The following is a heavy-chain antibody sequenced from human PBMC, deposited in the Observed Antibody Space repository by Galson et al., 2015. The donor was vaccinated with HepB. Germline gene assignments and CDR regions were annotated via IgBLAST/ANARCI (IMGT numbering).Heavy chain of an antibody. CDR3: AHNSQSRGLDPTMDV. CDR1: GFSLSTSGVG. V-gene: IGHV2-5*01. D-gene: IGHD2-15*01. CDR2: IYWNDDK. J-gene: IGHJ6*02. Sequence: PALVKPTQTLTLTCTFSGFSLSTSGVGVGWIRQPPGKALEWLALIYWNDDKRYSPSLKSRLTITKDTSKNQVVLTMTNMDPVDTATYYCAHNSQSRGLDPTMDVWGQGTTVTVSS.